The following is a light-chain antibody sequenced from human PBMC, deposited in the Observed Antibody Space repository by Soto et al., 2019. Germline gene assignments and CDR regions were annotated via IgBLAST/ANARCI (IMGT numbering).Light chain of an antibody. CDR3: QQYGSSPWT. V-gene: IGKV3-20*01. CDR2: AAS. Sequence: EMVLTQSPGTLSLYPGERATLSCRASQSVSSSYLVWHQQKPGQAPRLLIYAASRRATGIPDRFSGSGSGTDFTLTISRLEPEDFAVYYCQQYGSSPWTFGQGTKVDI. J-gene: IGKJ1*01. CDR1: QSVSSSY.